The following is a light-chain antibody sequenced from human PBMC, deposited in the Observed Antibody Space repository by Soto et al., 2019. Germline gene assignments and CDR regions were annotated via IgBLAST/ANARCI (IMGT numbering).Light chain of an antibody. CDR1: QSISIN. CDR3: QQHNNWPPT. V-gene: IGKV3-15*01. Sequence: EIVMTQSPATLSVSPGERVTLSCRASQSISINLAWYQRKPGQSPRLLFSGASTRATGVPVRFSGSGSGTEFTLSISSLQSEDFAVYYCQQHNNWPPTFGQGTKVE. CDR2: GAS. J-gene: IGKJ1*01.